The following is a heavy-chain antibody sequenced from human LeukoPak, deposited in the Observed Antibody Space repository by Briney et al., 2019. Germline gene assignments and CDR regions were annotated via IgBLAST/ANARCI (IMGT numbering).Heavy chain of an antibody. CDR1: GFTFSSYA. V-gene: IGHV3-30*04. CDR2: ISYDGSNK. CDR3: ARSELGYNYYYMDV. Sequence: TGRSLRLSCAASGFTFSSYAMHWVRQAPGKGLEWVAVISYDGSNKYYADSVKGRFTISRDNSKNTLYLQMNSLRAEDTAVYYCARSELGYNYYYMDVWGKGTTVTISS. J-gene: IGHJ6*03. D-gene: IGHD3-10*01.